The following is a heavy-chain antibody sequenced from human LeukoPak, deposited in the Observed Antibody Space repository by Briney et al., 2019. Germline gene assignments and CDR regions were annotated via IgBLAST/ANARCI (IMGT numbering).Heavy chain of an antibody. Sequence: GGSLRLSCAASGFTFSGYSMNWVRHAPGKGLEWVSYIGPSSNAIFYADSVQGRFTISRDNARNSLYLHMHSLRDEDTAVYYCARAAYSSSPDYWGQGTLVTVSS. V-gene: IGHV3-48*02. J-gene: IGHJ4*02. CDR2: IGPSSNAI. D-gene: IGHD6-13*01. CDR3: ARAAYSSSPDY. CDR1: GFTFSGYS.